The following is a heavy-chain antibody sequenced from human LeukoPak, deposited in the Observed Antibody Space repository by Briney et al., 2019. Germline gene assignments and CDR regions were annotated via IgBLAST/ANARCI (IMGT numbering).Heavy chain of an antibody. V-gene: IGHV3-30*04. D-gene: IGHD1-26*01. J-gene: IGHJ1*01. Sequence: GGSLRLSCAASGLTFASNTMHWVRQAPGKGLEWVSVISSDGKIKYYADSVEGRFTISRDDSRNSLYLQMDSLRPEDTAVYHCAKGGSGSYLLGYFQHWGQGTLVTVSS. CDR1: GLTFASNT. CDR3: AKGGSGSYLLGYFQH. CDR2: ISSDGKIK.